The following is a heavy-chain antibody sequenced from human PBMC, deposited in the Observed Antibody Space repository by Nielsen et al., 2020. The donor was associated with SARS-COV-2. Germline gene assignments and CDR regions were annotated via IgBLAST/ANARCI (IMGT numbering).Heavy chain of an antibody. D-gene: IGHD4/OR15-4a*01. V-gene: IGHV4-34*01. CDR1: GGSLSFHY. CDR3: ARGPGVEVVANYFDP. Sequence: SETLSLTCAVYGGSLSFHYWSWVRQPPGKGLEWIGEINHRGRTNYNPSLKNRATISVDTSTKQFSLRLTSVTAADTAVYYCARGPGVEVVANYFDPWGQGTPVTVSS. J-gene: IGHJ5*02. CDR2: INHRGRT.